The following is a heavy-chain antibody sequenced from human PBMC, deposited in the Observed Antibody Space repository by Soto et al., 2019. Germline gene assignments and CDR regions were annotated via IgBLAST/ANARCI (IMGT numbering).Heavy chain of an antibody. CDR3: ARVERGTVTTVVDAFDI. Sequence: QVQLQQWGAGLLKPSETLSLTCAVYGGFVSSGSYYWSWIRQPPGKGLEWIGEMSHSGGTHFNPSHKSRVTISVDTSKNQFSLNIYSVTAADTALYYCARVERGTVTTVVDAFDIWGPGTMVTASS. CDR2: MSHSGGT. CDR1: GGFVSSGSYY. D-gene: IGHD1-1*01. J-gene: IGHJ3*02. V-gene: IGHV4-34*01.